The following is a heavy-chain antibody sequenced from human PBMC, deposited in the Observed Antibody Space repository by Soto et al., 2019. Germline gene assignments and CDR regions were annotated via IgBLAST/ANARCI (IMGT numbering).Heavy chain of an antibody. D-gene: IGHD3-10*01. CDR1: GFTFSRFW. J-gene: IGHJ4*02. CDR2: ISNDGSNE. V-gene: IGHV3-30*18. CDR3: AKGEVRGIIPSYFDY. Sequence: GGSLRLSCAASGFTFSRFWMHWVRQAPGKGLEWVARISNDGSNEYYVDSVKGRFTISRDNSKNTLYLQMDSLRAEDTAVYYCAKGEVRGIIPSYFDYWGLGTLVTVSS.